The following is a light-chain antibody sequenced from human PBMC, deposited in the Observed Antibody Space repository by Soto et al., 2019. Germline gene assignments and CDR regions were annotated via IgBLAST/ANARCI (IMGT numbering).Light chain of an antibody. V-gene: IGKV3-20*01. J-gene: IGKJ1*01. CDR3: QQYGSSPPKT. CDR1: QSFSSCY. Sequence: EIVLTQSPGTLSLSPGERATLSCRASQSFSSCYLAWYQQKPGQAPRLLIYGASSRATGIPDRFSGSGSGTDFTLSISRLEPEDFAVYYCQQYGSSPPKTFGQGTKVDIK. CDR2: GAS.